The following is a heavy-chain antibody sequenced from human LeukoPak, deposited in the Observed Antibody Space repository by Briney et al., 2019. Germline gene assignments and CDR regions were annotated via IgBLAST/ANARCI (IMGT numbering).Heavy chain of an antibody. V-gene: IGHV3-74*01. Sequence: PGGSLRLSCAASGFTFSIYWMHWVRQAPGKGLVWVSRISSEGSSTTYADSVKGRFTISGDNAKDTLYLQMNSLRAEDTAVYYCARGENTYIDYWGQGTLVTVSS. D-gene: IGHD3-16*01. CDR2: ISSEGSST. CDR3: ARGENTYIDY. J-gene: IGHJ4*02. CDR1: GFTFSIYW.